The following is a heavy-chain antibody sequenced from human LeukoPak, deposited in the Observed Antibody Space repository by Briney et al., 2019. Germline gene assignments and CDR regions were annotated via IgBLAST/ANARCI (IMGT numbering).Heavy chain of an antibody. CDR3: ARESQYYDFWSGYYSIGGYYGMDV. V-gene: IGHV3-30-3*01. CDR1: GFTFSSYA. Sequence: GGSLRLSCAASGFTFSSYAMHWVRQAPGKGLEWVAVISYDGSNKYYADSVKGRFTISRDNSKNTLYLQMNSLRAEDTAVYYCARESQYYDFWSGYYSIGGYYGMDVWGRGTTVTVSS. CDR2: ISYDGSNK. J-gene: IGHJ6*02. D-gene: IGHD3-3*01.